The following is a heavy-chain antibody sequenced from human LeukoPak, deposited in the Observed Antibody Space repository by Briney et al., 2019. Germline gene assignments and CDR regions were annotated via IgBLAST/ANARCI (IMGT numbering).Heavy chain of an antibody. V-gene: IGHV4-31*03. CDR1: GGSISSGGYY. CDR2: IYYSGST. Sequence: KTSETLSLTCTVSGGSISSGGYYWSWIRQHPGKGLEWIGYIYYSGSTYYNPSLKSRVTISVDTSKNQFSLKLSSVTAADTAVYYCATGGGASSSWYGADYWGQGTLVTVSS. J-gene: IGHJ4*02. CDR3: ATGGGASSSWYGADY. D-gene: IGHD6-13*01.